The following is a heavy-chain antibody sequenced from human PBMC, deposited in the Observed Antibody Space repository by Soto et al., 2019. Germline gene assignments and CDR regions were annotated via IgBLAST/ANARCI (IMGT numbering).Heavy chain of an antibody. J-gene: IGHJ4*02. CDR3: ARATTVTDF. CDR2: SRNKANSHTT. D-gene: IGHD4-17*01. CDR1: GFTFSDHY. V-gene: IGHV3-72*01. Sequence: EVQLVESGGGLVQPGGSLRLSCAASGFTFSDHYMDWVRQAPGKGLEWVGRSRNKANSHTTEYAASVKGRFTISRDDSKNSLYLQMNSLKPEDTAVYYCARATTVTDFWGQGTLVTVSS.